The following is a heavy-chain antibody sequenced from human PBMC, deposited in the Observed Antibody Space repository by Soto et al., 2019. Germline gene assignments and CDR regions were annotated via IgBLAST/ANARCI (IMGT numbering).Heavy chain of an antibody. CDR3: ARMRGSYISQLDS. D-gene: IGHD5-18*01. CDR2: IDWDGDK. J-gene: IGHJ4*02. V-gene: IGHV2-70*13. CDR1: GFSLNASGMC. Sequence: SVPTLVNPTQTLTLTCTFSGFSLNASGMCLTWIRQPPGRALEWLATIDWDGDKYYTSSLRTRLTISKDTSKNQVALTMTNMQPVHTGTYFCARMRGSYISQLDSWGQGAMVTVSS.